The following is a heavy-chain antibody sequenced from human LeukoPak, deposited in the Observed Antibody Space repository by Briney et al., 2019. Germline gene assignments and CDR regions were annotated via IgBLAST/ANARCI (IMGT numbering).Heavy chain of an antibody. CDR2: ISSGSSAI. D-gene: IGHD4/OR15-4a*01. Sequence: PGGSLRLSCAASGFTFTTYSMTWVRQAPGKGLEWVSIISSGSSAIFSADALKGRFTISRDNSKNTLYLQMNSLRAEDTAVYYCARRAGAYSHPYDYWGQGTLVTVSS. CDR3: ARRAGAYSHPYDY. V-gene: IGHV3-21*04. J-gene: IGHJ4*02. CDR1: GFTFTTYS.